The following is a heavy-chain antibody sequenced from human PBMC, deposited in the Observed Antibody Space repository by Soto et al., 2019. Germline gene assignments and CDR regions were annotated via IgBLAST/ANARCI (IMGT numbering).Heavy chain of an antibody. Sequence: QVQLVQSGAEVKKPGASVKVSCKASGYTFTSYGINWLRQAPGQGHEWMGWIIAYNGNTNYAQKLQGRVTMTTDTSTSTAYMELRSLRSDDTAVYYCARDEGVLRIVATFADYWGQGALVTVSS. J-gene: IGHJ4*02. CDR1: GYTFTSYG. CDR3: ARDEGVLRIVATFADY. CDR2: IIAYNGNT. D-gene: IGHD5-12*01. V-gene: IGHV1-18*01.